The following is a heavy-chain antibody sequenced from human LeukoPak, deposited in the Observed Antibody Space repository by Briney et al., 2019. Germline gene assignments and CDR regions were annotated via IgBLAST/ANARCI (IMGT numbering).Heavy chain of an antibody. CDR1: GFTFSSYG. Sequence: GGSLRLSCAASGFTFSSYGMHWVRQAPGKGLEWVAFIRYDGSNKYYADSVKGRFTISRDNSKNTLYLQMNSMRAEDTAVYYCAKVGPYYHGSGRSRYYYMDVWGKGTTVTVSS. CDR2: IRYDGSNK. CDR3: AKVGPYYHGSGRSRYYYMDV. J-gene: IGHJ6*03. V-gene: IGHV3-30*02. D-gene: IGHD3-10*01.